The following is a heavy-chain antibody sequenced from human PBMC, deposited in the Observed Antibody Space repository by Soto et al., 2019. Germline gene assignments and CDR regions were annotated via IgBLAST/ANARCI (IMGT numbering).Heavy chain of an antibody. V-gene: IGHV4-39*01. CDR3: ARLAIRYYFDS. D-gene: IGHD3-3*01. CDR1: GASISSNLFY. CDR2: ISFSGTT. J-gene: IGHJ4*02. Sequence: SETLSLTCSVSGASISSNLFYWAWIRQPPGKGLEWIGSISFSGTTFYNPSPKSRVTMAGDTSKNQFSLKLSSATASDTALYYCARLAIRYYFDSWGQGTLVTVSS.